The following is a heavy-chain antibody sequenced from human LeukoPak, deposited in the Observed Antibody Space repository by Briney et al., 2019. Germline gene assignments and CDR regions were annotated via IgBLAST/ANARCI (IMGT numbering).Heavy chain of an antibody. CDR1: GGFFSGYY. CDR3: ARAASVGTVTTGYYYGMDV. J-gene: IGHJ6*02. D-gene: IGHD4-11*01. CDR2: INHSGST. V-gene: IGHV4-34*01. Sequence: SETLSLTCAVYGGFFSGYYWSWIRQPPGKGLEWIGEINHSGSTNYNPSLKSRVTISVDTSKNQFSLKLSSVTAADTAVYYCARAASVGTVTTGYYYGMDVWGQGTTVTVSS.